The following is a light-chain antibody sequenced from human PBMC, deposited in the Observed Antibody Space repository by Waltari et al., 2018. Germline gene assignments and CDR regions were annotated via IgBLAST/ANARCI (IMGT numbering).Light chain of an antibody. CDR3: QQYFTTPWT. CDR2: WAS. V-gene: IGKV4-1*01. J-gene: IGKJ1*01. Sequence: SLFYSSVNKRYLSWYQQKPGQPPKLLIYWASTRESGVPDRFSGSGSGTDFTLTISSQQAEDVAVYYCQQYFTTPWTFGQGTKVEIK. CDR1: SLFYSSVNKRY.